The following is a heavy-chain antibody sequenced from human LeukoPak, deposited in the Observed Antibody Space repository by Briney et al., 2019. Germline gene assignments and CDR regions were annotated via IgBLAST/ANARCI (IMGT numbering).Heavy chain of an antibody. J-gene: IGHJ6*02. D-gene: IGHD4-17*01. CDR1: GGSVSSGSYY. Sequence: SETLSPTCTVSGGSVSSGSYYWSWIRQPPGKGLEWIGYIYYSGSTNYNPSLKSRVTISVDTSKNQFSLKLSSVTAADTAVYYCATLYGDYEDYYYYGMDVWGQGTTVTVSS. V-gene: IGHV4-61*01. CDR3: ATLYGDYEDYYYYGMDV. CDR2: IYYSGST.